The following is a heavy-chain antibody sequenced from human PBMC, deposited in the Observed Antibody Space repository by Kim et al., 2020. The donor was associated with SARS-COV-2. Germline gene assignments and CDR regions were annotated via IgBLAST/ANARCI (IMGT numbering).Heavy chain of an antibody. CDR3: ARQSITMVRGVIGWFDP. CDR2: INTNTGNP. Sequence: ASVTVSCKASGYTFTSYAMNWVRQAPGQGLEWMGWINTNTGNPTYAQGFTGRFVFSLDTSVSTAYLQISSLKAEDTAVYYCARQSITMVRGVIGWFDPWGQGTLVTVSS. V-gene: IGHV7-4-1*02. D-gene: IGHD3-10*01. CDR1: GYTFTSYA. J-gene: IGHJ5*02.